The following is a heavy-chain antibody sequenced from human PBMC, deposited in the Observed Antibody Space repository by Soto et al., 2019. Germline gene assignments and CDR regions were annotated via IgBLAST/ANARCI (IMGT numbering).Heavy chain of an antibody. J-gene: IGHJ5*02. V-gene: IGHV4-31*03. D-gene: IGHD3-10*01. CDR3: ARENMVPVPNWFDP. CDR1: GGSISSGGYY. CDR2: IYYSGST. Sequence: QVQLQESGPGLMKPSQTLSLTCTVSGGSISSGGYYWSWIRQHPGKGLEWIGYIYYSGSTYYNPSLKSRVTISVDTSKNQCSLKLSSVTAADTAVYYCARENMVPVPNWFDPWGQGTLVTVSS.